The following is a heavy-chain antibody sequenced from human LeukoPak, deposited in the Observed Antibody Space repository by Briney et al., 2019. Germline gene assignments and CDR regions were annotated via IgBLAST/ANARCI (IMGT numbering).Heavy chain of an antibody. CDR1: GGSISSGGYS. J-gene: IGHJ4*02. Sequence: SQTLSLTCAVSGGSISSGGYSWSWIRQPPGKGLEWIGYIYHSGSTYYNPSLKSRVTISVDKSNNQFSLKLSSVTAADTAVYYCARNKESNSWYPVFDYWGQGTLVTVSS. V-gene: IGHV4-30-2*01. CDR3: ARNKESNSWYPVFDY. D-gene: IGHD6-13*01. CDR2: IYHSGST.